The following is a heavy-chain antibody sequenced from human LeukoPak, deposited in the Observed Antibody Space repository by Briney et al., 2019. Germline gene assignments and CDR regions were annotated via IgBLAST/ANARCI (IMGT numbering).Heavy chain of an antibody. Sequence: PSETLSLTCAVYGGSFSNYYWSWIRQPPGKGLEWIGEINHGGSTNYNPSLKSRVTISVDTSKNQFSLKLSSVTAADTAVYYCARGSSSWYGANWFDPWGQGTLVTVSS. CDR2: INHGGST. J-gene: IGHJ5*02. CDR3: ARGSSSWYGANWFDP. D-gene: IGHD6-13*01. CDR1: GGSFSNYY. V-gene: IGHV4-34*01.